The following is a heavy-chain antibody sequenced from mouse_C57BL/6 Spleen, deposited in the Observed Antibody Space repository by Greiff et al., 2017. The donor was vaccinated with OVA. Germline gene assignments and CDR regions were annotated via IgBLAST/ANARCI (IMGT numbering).Heavy chain of an antibody. CDR3: ALTGTRGAWFAY. D-gene: IGHD4-1*01. V-gene: IGHV2-2*01. J-gene: IGHJ3*01. Sequence: QVQLKESGPGLVQPSQSLSITCTVSGFSLTNYGVHWVRQSPGKGLEWLGVIGSGGSTNNNAALISRLSISKDNSKGQVFFKMHSLQADDTAIYYCALTGTRGAWFAYWGQGTLVTVSA. CDR1: GFSLTNYG. CDR2: IGSGGST.